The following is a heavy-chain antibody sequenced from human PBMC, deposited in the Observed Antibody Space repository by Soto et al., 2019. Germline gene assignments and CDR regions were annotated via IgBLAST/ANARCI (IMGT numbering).Heavy chain of an antibody. CDR3: ARDKCAYYSHLVY. J-gene: IGHJ4*02. CDR2: IIPFFGTP. CDR1: GATFSSYA. V-gene: IGHV1-69*06. D-gene: IGHD3-22*01. Sequence: QVLLVRSGAEVKKPGSSVKVSCKLSGATFSSYAMSWVRQAPGQGLEWIGGIIPFFGTPNYAQKFQGRVTITADTSTATSYMELSSLRSDDTAVYYCARDKCAYYSHLVYWGQGTLVTVSS.